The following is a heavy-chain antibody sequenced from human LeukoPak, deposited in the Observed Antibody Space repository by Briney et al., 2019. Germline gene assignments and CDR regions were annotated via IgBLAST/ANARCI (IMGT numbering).Heavy chain of an antibody. Sequence: KPSETLSLTCTVSGGSISSYYWSWIRQPPGKGLEWIGYIYYSGSTNYNPSLKSRVTISVDTSKNQFSLKLSSVTAAGTAVYYCARDSGYYDSSGYHNAFDIWGQGTMVTVSS. CDR1: GGSISSYY. CDR2: IYYSGST. J-gene: IGHJ3*02. CDR3: ARDSGYYDSSGYHNAFDI. V-gene: IGHV4-59*01. D-gene: IGHD3-22*01.